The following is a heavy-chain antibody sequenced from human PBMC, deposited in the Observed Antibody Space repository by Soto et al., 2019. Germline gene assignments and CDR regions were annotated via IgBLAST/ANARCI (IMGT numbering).Heavy chain of an antibody. CDR1: GASISSYH. Sequence: QVQLQESGPGLVKPSETLSLTCTVSGASISSYHWSWIRQPPGKGLELIGYIYYSGSANYNPSLTSPVPFSGDTSKNQVSLKLTSVTAADTGVYYCAAAVPAEYVFPYYYMDVWGKGTTVTVSS. J-gene: IGHJ6*03. V-gene: IGHV4-59*01. D-gene: IGHD3-16*01. CDR2: IYYSGSA. CDR3: AAAVPAEYVFPYYYMDV.